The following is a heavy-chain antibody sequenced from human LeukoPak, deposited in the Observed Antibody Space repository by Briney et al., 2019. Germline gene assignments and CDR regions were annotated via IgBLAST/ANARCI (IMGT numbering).Heavy chain of an antibody. Sequence: SETLSLTCTVSGGSISNYYWSWIRQPPGKGLEWIGYIYYSGSTNYNPSLKSRVTISVDTSKNQFSLKLSSVTAADTAVYYCAVGELTWDYWGQGTLVTVSS. D-gene: IGHD3-10*01. J-gene: IGHJ4*02. CDR1: GGSISNYY. V-gene: IGHV4-59*08. CDR3: AVGELTWDY. CDR2: IYYSGST.